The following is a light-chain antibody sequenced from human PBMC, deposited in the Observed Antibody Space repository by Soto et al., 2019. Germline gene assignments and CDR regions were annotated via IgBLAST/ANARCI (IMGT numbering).Light chain of an antibody. CDR3: QQYDSSPLS. CDR1: QSVRSSS. CDR2: GAS. J-gene: IGKJ4*01. Sequence: EIVLTQSPGTLSLSPGERATLSCRASQSVRSSSLAWYQQRPGQAPMLLIYGASSRATVITDRFSGSGSGTDFTLTINRLEPEDFAVYHCQQYDSSPLSFGGGTMVASK. V-gene: IGKV3-20*01.